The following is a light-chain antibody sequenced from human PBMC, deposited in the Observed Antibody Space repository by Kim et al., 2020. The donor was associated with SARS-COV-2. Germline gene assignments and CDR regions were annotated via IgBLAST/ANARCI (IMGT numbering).Light chain of an antibody. J-gene: IGKJ1*01. CDR2: AAS. CDR3: LQHNDYPRT. Sequence: ASVGDRVTITCRASQGISNYLDWFQQKPGKVPKRLIYAASSLQSGVPTRFSGSGSGTEFTLTIRRLQPEDVATYYCLQHNDYPRTFGQGTKVDIK. CDR1: QGISNY. V-gene: IGKV1-17*03.